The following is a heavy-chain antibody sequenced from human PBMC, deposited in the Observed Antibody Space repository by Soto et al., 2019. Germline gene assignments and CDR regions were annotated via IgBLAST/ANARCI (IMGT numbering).Heavy chain of an antibody. CDR3: ARSLSSSWYLSGMDV. Sequence: QVQLVESGGGVVQPGRSLRLSCAASGFTFSSYGMHWVRQAPGKGLEWVAVIWYDGSNKYYADSVKGRFTISRDNSKNTLYLQRNSLRAEDTAVYYCARSLSSSWYLSGMDVWGQGTTVTVSS. CDR1: GFTFSSYG. D-gene: IGHD6-13*01. V-gene: IGHV3-33*01. J-gene: IGHJ6*02. CDR2: IWYDGSNK.